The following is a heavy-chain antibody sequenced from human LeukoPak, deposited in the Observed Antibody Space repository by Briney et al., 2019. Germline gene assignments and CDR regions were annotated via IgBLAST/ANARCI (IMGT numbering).Heavy chain of an antibody. J-gene: IGHJ3*02. D-gene: IGHD1/OR15-1a*01. CDR3: ARETITTAGAFDI. CDR1: GFTVSSNY. Sequence: GGSLRVSCAASGFTVSSNYMSWVRQAPGKGLEWVSVIYSGSRTYYADSVKGRFTISRDNSKNTVYIQMNSLRAEDTAVYYCARETITTAGAFDIWGQGTMVTVPS. V-gene: IGHV3-66*01. CDR2: IYSGSRT.